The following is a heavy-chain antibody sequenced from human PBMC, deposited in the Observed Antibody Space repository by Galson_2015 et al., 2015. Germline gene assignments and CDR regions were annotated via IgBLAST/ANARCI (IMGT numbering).Heavy chain of an antibody. CDR2: ISYDGSNK. CDR3: ARDLGRYSSGWYVFDY. J-gene: IGHJ4*02. CDR1: GFTFSSYD. Sequence: SLRLSCAASGFTFSSYDMHWVRQAPGRGLEWVAVISYDGSNKYYADSVKGRFTISRDNSKNTLYLQMNSLRAEDTAVYYCARDLGRYSSGWYVFDYWGQGTLVTVSS. V-gene: IGHV3-30*01. D-gene: IGHD6-19*01.